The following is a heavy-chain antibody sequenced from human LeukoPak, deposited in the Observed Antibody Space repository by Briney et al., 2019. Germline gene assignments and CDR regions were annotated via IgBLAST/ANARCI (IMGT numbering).Heavy chain of an antibody. Sequence: SETLSLTCTGSGDSIARLYWSWIRQSPGKGLEWIGYVYYSGNTNYNPSLKSRVIISIDKSKNQFSLTLNSVTAADTAVYYCAGDSASTRWFHWGQGILVTVSS. V-gene: IGHV4-59*11. CDR2: VYYSGNT. J-gene: IGHJ4*02. D-gene: IGHD2-2*01. CDR1: GDSIARLY. CDR3: AGDSASTRWFH.